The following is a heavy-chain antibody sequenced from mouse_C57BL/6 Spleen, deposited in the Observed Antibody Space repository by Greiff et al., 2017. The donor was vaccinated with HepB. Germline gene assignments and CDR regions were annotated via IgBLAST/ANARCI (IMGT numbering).Heavy chain of an antibody. CDR3: ARREEPNWDDYYAMDY. D-gene: IGHD4-1*01. Sequence: QVQLKQSGPGLVQPSQSLSITCTVSGFSLTSYGVHWVRQSPGKGLEWLGVIWSGGSTDYNAAFISRLSISKDNSKSQVFFKMNSLQADDTAIYYCARREEPNWDDYYAMDYWGQGTSVTVSS. V-gene: IGHV2-2*01. CDR1: GFSLTSYG. J-gene: IGHJ4*01. CDR2: IWSGGST.